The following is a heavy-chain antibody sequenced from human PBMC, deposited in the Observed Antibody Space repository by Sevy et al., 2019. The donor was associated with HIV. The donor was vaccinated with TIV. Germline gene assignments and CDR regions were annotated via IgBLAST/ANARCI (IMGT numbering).Heavy chain of an antibody. D-gene: IGHD2-8*01. CDR2: FSFGCGRI. J-gene: IGHJ4*02. Sequence: GGSLRLSCEASGFTFSKYSMSWVRQAPGKGLEWVSTFSFGCGRINYADSVKGRFTISREDSKNMLYLQMNSLRAEDTAVYYCAREGCTKPHDYWGQGTLVTVSS. CDR3: AREGCTKPHDY. CDR1: GFTFSKYS. V-gene: IGHV3-23*01.